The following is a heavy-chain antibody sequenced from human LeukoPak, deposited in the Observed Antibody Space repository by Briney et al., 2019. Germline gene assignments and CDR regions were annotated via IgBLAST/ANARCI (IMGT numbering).Heavy chain of an antibody. CDR1: GFTFSSYA. Sequence: GGSLRLSCAASGFTFSSYAMSWVRQAPGKGLEWVSAISGSGGSTYYADSVKGRFTVSKDNSKNTLYLQMNSLRSEDTAVYYCARVRGSFDYWGQGTLVTVSS. D-gene: IGHD3-10*01. V-gene: IGHV3-23*01. CDR2: ISGSGGST. CDR3: ARVRGSFDY. J-gene: IGHJ4*02.